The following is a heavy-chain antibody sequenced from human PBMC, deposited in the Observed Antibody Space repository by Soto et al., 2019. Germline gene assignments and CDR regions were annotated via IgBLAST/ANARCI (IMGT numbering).Heavy chain of an antibody. Sequence: QVQLQESGPGLVKPSQTLSLTCTVSGGSISSGGYYWSWIRQHPGKGLEWIGYIYYSGRTYYNPSLKSRVIISVDTSKNQFSLKLSSVTAADTAVYYCARVFSDSSSFFDPWGQGTLVTVSS. D-gene: IGHD6-13*01. V-gene: IGHV4-31*03. J-gene: IGHJ5*02. CDR2: IYYSGRT. CDR1: GGSISSGGYY. CDR3: ARVFSDSSSFFDP.